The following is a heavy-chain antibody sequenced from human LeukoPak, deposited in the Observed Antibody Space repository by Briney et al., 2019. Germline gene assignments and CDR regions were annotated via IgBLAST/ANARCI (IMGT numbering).Heavy chain of an antibody. CDR3: ARARFSSAWDDYYYYMDV. CDR1: GFTFSSYS. CDR2: ISSSSSYI. J-gene: IGHJ6*03. D-gene: IGHD6-19*01. V-gene: IGHV3-21*01. Sequence: GGSLRLSCAASGFTFSSYSMNWVRQAPGKGLEWVSSISSSSSYIYYADSVKGRFTISRDNAKNSLYLQMNSLRAEDTAVYYCARARFSSAWDDYYYYMDVWGKGTTVTVSS.